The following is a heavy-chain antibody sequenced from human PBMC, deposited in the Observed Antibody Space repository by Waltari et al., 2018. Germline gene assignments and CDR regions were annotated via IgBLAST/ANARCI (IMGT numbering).Heavy chain of an antibody. CDR1: GFTFSSYG. Sequence: QVQLVESGGGVVQPGGSLRLSCAASGFTFSSYGMHWVRQAPGKGLEWVAFIRYDGSNKYYADSVKGRFTISRDNSKNTLYLQMNSLRAEDTAVYYCAALRFLNWFDPWGQGTLVTVSS. D-gene: IGHD3-3*01. V-gene: IGHV3-30*02. J-gene: IGHJ5*02. CDR3: AALRFLNWFDP. CDR2: IRYDGSNK.